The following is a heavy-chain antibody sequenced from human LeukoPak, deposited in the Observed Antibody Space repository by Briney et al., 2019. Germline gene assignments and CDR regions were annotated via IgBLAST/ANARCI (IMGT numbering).Heavy chain of an antibody. D-gene: IGHD3-9*01. CDR3: AKVGQNYDILTYYFDY. Sequence: GSLRLSCAVSGFTFSSYDMSWVRQAPGKGLEWASGISGSGGSTYYADSVKGRFTISRDTSKNALYLQMNSLRVEDTAVYYCAKVGQNYDILTYYFDYWGQGTLVTVSS. J-gene: IGHJ4*02. CDR1: GFTFSSYD. CDR2: ISGSGGST. V-gene: IGHV3-23*01.